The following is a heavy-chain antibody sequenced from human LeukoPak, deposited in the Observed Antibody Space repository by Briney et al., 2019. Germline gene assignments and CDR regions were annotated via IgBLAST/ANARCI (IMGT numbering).Heavy chain of an antibody. D-gene: IGHD2-21*01. CDR3: ATVPRPGKRLVVVIAKEHSRREYFQH. V-gene: IGHV1-24*01. CDR1: GYTLTELS. CDR2: FDPEDGET. Sequence: ASVKVSCKVSGYTLTELSMHWVRQAPGKGLEWMGGFDPEDGETIYAQKFQGRVTMTEDTSTDTAYMELSSLRSEDTAVYYCATVPRPGKRLVVVIAKEHSRREYFQHWGQGTLVTGSS. J-gene: IGHJ1*01.